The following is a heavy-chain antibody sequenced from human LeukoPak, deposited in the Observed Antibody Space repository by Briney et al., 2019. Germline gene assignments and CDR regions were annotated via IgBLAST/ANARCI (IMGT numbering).Heavy chain of an antibody. CDR1: GFTFSSYG. J-gene: IGHJ4*02. D-gene: IGHD3-22*01. CDR3: AKDLRSGYYYDSTLDY. V-gene: IGHV3-33*06. CDR2: IWYDGSNK. Sequence: PGRSLRLSCAASGFTFSSYGMHWVRQAPGKWLEWVAVIWYDGSNKYYADSVKGRFTISRDNSKNTLYLQMNSLRAEDTAVYYCAKDLRSGYYYDSTLDYWGQGTLVTVSS.